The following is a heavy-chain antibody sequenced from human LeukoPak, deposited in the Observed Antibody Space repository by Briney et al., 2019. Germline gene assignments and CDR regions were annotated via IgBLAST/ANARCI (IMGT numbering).Heavy chain of an antibody. CDR2: INTNTGNP. D-gene: IGHD2-15*01. CDR3: ARDYCSGGSCYSDY. Sequence: ASVNVSCKASGYTFTSYAMNWVRQAPGQGLEWMGWINTNTGNPTYAQGFTGRFVFSLDTSVSTAYLQISSLKAEDTAVYYCARDYCSGGSCYSDYWGQGTLVTVSS. V-gene: IGHV7-4-1*02. J-gene: IGHJ4*02. CDR1: GYTFTSYA.